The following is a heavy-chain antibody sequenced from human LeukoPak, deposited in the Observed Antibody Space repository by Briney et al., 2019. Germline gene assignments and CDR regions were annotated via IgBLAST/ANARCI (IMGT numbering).Heavy chain of an antibody. CDR2: IYTSGST. Sequence: PSQTLSLTCTVSGGSISSGSYYWSWIRQPAGKGLEWIGRIYTSGSTNYNPSLKSRVTISVDTSKNQFSLKLSSVAAADTAVYYYARGIVVPAATRLYYYYYYMDVWGKGTTVTVSS. D-gene: IGHD2-2*01. J-gene: IGHJ6*03. CDR1: GGSISSGSYY. V-gene: IGHV4-61*02. CDR3: ARGIVVPAATRLYYYYYYMDV.